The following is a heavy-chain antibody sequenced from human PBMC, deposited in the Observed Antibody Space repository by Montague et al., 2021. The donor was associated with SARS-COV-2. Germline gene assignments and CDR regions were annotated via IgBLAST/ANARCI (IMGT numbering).Heavy chain of an antibody. CDR2: IHHSGTL. V-gene: IGHV4/OR15-8*01. CDR3: ARRIRITVFRGVPLTTHSLES. Sequence: SETLSLTCTVSNASITTSNCWTWVRQAPGKGLEWVGEIHHSGTLNYNPSLKSRVTISVDTSKNHCSLNLNSVTAADTALYFCARRIRITVFRGVPLTTHSLESWGQGIMVTVSS. J-gene: IGHJ4*02. CDR1: NASITTSNC. D-gene: IGHD3-10*01.